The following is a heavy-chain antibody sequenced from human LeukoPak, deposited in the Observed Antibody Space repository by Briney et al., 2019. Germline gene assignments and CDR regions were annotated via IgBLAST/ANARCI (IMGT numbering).Heavy chain of an antibody. CDR3: ARGYSSLSVYFDY. CDR2: IYCSGST. V-gene: IGHV4-59*01. CDR1: GFSISSYY. D-gene: IGHD6-6*01. Sequence: SETLSLTCTASGFSISSYYWRWIRQPPGKGLEWIAYIYCSGSTNYNPSLKSRVTISVDTSKNQFSLKLSSVTAADTAVYYCARGYSSLSVYFDYWGQGALVTVSS. J-gene: IGHJ4*02.